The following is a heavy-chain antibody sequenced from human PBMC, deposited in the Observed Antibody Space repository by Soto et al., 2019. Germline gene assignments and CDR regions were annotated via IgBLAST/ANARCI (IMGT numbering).Heavy chain of an antibody. CDR3: ARDPPYYDILTGYYTHYYYYMDV. D-gene: IGHD3-9*01. Sequence: QVQLVQSGAEVKKPGASVKVSCKASGYTFTSYGISWVRQAPGQGLEWMGWISAYNGNTNYAQQLQGRVTMTTDTSTSTAYMELRSLRSDDTAVYYCARDPPYYDILTGYYTHYYYYMDVWGNGTTVTVAS. CDR1: GYTFTSYG. J-gene: IGHJ6*03. V-gene: IGHV1-18*01. CDR2: ISAYNGNT.